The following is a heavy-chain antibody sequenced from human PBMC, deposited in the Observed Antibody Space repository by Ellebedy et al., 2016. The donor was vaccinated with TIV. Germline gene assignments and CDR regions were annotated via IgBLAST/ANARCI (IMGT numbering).Heavy chain of an antibody. V-gene: IGHV3-30*01. CDR3: ARDRGYEIS. CDR2: MSHDESNE. D-gene: IGHD3-3*01. Sequence: GESLKISCAASGFTFSNSAMHWVRQAPGKGLEWVAVMSHDESNEYYADSVKGRFTISRDNSKNTLYLEMHSLRTEDTAVYNCARDRGYEISWGQGTLVTVSS. J-gene: IGHJ4*02. CDR1: GFTFSNSA.